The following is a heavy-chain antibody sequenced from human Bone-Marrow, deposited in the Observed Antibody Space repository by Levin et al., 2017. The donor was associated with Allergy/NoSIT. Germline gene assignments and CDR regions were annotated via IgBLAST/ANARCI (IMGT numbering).Heavy chain of an antibody. CDR3: ARDQFRRATIGARWFDP. CDR2: IKEDGSEK. V-gene: IGHV3-7*01. CDR1: GFTFSNSW. J-gene: IGHJ5*02. Sequence: GVLKISCAASGFTFSNSWMSWVRQAPGKGLEWVANIKEDGSEKYYVDSVKGRFTISRDNAKNSLYVQMNSLRAEDTAVYYCARDQFRRATIGARWFDPWGQGTLVTVSS. D-gene: IGHD5-24*01.